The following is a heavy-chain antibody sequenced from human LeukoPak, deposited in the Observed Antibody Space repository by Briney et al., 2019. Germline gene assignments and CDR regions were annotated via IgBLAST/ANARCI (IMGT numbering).Heavy chain of an antibody. J-gene: IGHJ4*02. V-gene: IGHV2-5*02. Sequence: SGPTLVKPTQTLTLTCTFSGFSLSTSGVGVGWIRQPPGKALEWLALIYWDDDKRYSPSLKSRLTTTKDTSKNQVVLTMTNMDPVDTGTYYCAHASGSYPYFDYWGQGTLVTASS. CDR3: AHASGSYPYFDY. D-gene: IGHD1-26*01. CDR1: GFSLSTSGVG. CDR2: IYWDDDK.